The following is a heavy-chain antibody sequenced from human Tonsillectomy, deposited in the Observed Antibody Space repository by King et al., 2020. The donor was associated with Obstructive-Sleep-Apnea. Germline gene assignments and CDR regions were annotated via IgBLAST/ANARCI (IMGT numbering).Heavy chain of an antibody. J-gene: IGHJ4*02. CDR3: ARHRGVEDYGGYGDYFDY. V-gene: IGHV4-59*08. CDR1: GGSISNYY. Sequence: QLQESGPGLVKPSETLSLTCTVSGGSISNYYWSWIRQPPGKGLEWIGYMYYSGNTNFNPSLKSRVTISADTSTIQFSLRLSSVTAADTAVYYCARHRGVEDYGGYGDYFDYWGQGTQVTVSS. CDR2: MYYSGNT. D-gene: IGHD5-12*01.